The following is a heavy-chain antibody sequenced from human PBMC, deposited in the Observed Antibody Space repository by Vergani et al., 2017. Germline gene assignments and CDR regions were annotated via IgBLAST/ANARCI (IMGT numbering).Heavy chain of an antibody. D-gene: IGHD3-22*01. J-gene: IGHJ4*02. CDR2: ISYDGSNK. Sequence: VQLVESGGGLVQPGGSLRLSCAASGFTFSSYAMHWVRQAPGKGLEWVAVISYDGSNKYYADSVKGRFTISRDSSKNTLYLQMNSLRAEDTAVYYCAKNGKYYYDSSGVDYWGQGTLVTVSS. CDR3: AKNGKYYYDSSGVDY. V-gene: IGHV3-30*07. CDR1: GFTFSSYA.